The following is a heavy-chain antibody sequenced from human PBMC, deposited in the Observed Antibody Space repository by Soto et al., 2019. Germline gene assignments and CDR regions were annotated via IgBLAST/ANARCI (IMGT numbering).Heavy chain of an antibody. J-gene: IGHJ5*02. D-gene: IGHD3-22*01. Sequence: SVKVSCKASGGTFSSYAISWVRQAPGQGLEWMGGIIPIFGTANYAQKFQGRVTITADESTSTAYMELSSLRSEDTAVYYCARSYYYDSSGYLRGWFDPWGQGTLVTVSS. V-gene: IGHV1-69*13. CDR2: IIPIFGTA. CDR3: ARSYYYDSSGYLRGWFDP. CDR1: GGTFSSYA.